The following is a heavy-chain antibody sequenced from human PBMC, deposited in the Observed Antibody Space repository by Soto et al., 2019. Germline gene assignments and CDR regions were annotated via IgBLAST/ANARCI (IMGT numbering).Heavy chain of an antibody. CDR2: IHHSTGT. Sequence: QVQLQESGPGLVKPSGALSLTCAVSGASISSSYWWRWVRQPPGKGLEWIGEIHHSTGTNSHPSLTSRVTISVDKSKNQLFLRLTSVTGADTAVYYCARNDLYEMDVWGQGTRVTVSS. V-gene: IGHV4-4*02. CDR1: GASISSSYW. CDR3: ARNDLYEMDV. D-gene: IGHD1-1*01. J-gene: IGHJ6*02.